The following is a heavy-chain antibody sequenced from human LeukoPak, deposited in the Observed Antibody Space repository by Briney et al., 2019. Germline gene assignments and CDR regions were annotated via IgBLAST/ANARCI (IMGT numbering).Heavy chain of an antibody. CDR1: GFTFSSYG. D-gene: IGHD3-10*01. V-gene: IGHV3-33*01. J-gene: IGHJ5*02. CDR3: ARDRGGFNWFDP. Sequence: GGSPRLSCAASGFTFSSYGMHWVRQAPGKGLEWVAVIWYDGSNKYYADSVKGRFTISRDNSKNTLYLQMNSLRAEDTAVYYCARDRGGFNWFDPWGQGTLVTVSS. CDR2: IWYDGSNK.